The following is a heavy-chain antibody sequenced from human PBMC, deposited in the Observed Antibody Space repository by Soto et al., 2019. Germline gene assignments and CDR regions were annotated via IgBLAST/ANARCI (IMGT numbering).Heavy chain of an antibody. CDR2: IIPIFGTA. CDR1: GGTFSSYA. D-gene: IGHD6-6*01. J-gene: IGHJ6*02. Sequence: QVQLVQSGAEVKKPGSSVKVSCKASGGTFSSYAISWVRQAPGQGLEWMGGIIPIFGTANYAQKFQGRVTITADESTSTAFMELSSLRSEDTAVYYCARTSSSSLSDYYYYGMDVWGQGTTVTVSS. CDR3: ARTSSSSLSDYYYYGMDV. V-gene: IGHV1-69*01.